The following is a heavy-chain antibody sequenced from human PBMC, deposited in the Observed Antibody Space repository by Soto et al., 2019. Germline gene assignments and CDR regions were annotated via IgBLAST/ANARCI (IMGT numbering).Heavy chain of an antibody. D-gene: IGHD6-19*01. CDR3: ARVHSSGWFKVDY. CDR1: GFTVSSSS. CDR2: ISSSSSTI. Sequence: EVQLVESGGGLVQPWGSLRLSCAASGFTVSSSSMNWVRQAPGKGPEWVSYISSSSSTINYADSVRGRFTISRDNAKNSRYLQMNSLRDEDTAVYYCARVHSSGWFKVDYWGQETLVTVSS. J-gene: IGHJ4*02. V-gene: IGHV3-48*02.